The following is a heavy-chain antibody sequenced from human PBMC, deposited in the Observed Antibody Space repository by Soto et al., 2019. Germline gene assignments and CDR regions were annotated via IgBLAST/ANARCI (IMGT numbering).Heavy chain of an antibody. CDR2: FGGGAGRT. CDR1: GFTFSRFP. D-gene: IGHD1-26*01. V-gene: IGHV3-23*01. CDR3: AKPPGTYSGSYWPPDY. Sequence: PGGSLRLSCAASGFTFSRFPMSWVRQAPGKGLEWVSGFGGGAGRTFYADSVKGRCTISRDTSKNTLYLQMNSLRAEDTAVYYCAKPPGTYSGSYWPPDYWGQGTLVTVSS. J-gene: IGHJ4*02.